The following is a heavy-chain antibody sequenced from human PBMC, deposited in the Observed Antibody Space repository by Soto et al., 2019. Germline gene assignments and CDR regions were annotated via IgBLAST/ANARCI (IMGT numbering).Heavy chain of an antibody. Sequence: QVQLQQWGAGLLKPSETLSLTCTVNGGSLTGYYWSWIRQPPGKGLEWIGEVKDGGSTNYSPSLRGRVSLSAATSKNQFSLRLNSVTAADTAVYFCARGQEGIVATHWDQGALVTVSS. CDR2: VKDGGST. J-gene: IGHJ4*02. D-gene: IGHD5-12*01. V-gene: IGHV4-34*01. CDR3: ARGQEGIVATH. CDR1: GGSLTGYY.